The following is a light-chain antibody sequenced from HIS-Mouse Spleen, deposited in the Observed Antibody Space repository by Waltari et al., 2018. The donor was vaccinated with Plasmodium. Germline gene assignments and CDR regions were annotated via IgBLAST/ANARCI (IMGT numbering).Light chain of an antibody. CDR1: SDINVGSYN. Sequence: QPLLTQPPSSSASPGESARLTCTLPSDINVGSYNIYWYQQTPGSPPRYLLYYSSDSDKGQGSGAPSRFSGSKDASANTGILLISGLQSEDGADYYCMIWPSNASGVFGGGTKLTVL. V-gene: IGLV5-37*01. CDR2: YSSDSDK. J-gene: IGLJ3*02. CDR3: MIWPSNASGV.